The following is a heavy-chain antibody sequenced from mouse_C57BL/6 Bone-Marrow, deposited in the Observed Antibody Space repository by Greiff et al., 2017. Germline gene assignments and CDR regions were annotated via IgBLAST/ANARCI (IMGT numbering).Heavy chain of an antibody. CDR3: ARQKGGGYAMDY. J-gene: IGHJ4*01. V-gene: IGHV5-9*01. D-gene: IGHD1-1*02. CDR2: ISGGGGNT. CDR1: GFTFSSYT. Sequence: EVQVVESGGGLVKPGGSLKLSCAASGFTFSSYTMSWVRQTPEKRLEWVATISGGGGNTYYPDSVKGRFTISRDNAKNTLYLQMSSLRSEDTALYYCARQKGGGYAMDYWGQGTSVTVSS.